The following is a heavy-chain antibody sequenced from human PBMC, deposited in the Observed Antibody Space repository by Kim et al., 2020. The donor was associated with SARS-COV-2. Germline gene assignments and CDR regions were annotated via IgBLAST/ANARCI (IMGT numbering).Heavy chain of an antibody. CDR3: AKPFNKNTMIVVVPDALDI. Sequence: GRFTISSDNSKNTLYLQMNSLRAEDTAVYYCAKPFNKNTMIVVVPDALDIWGQGTMVTVSS. J-gene: IGHJ3*02. V-gene: IGHV3-30*02. D-gene: IGHD3-22*01.